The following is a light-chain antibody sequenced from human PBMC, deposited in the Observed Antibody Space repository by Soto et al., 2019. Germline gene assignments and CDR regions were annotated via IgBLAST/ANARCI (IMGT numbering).Light chain of an antibody. Sequence: EVVMTQSPATLSVSPGERATLSCRASQSVSSNLVWYQQKPGQAPRLLIYGASTRATGIPARFSGSGSGTEFTLTISSLQPEDFAVYYCQQYINRHLTFGGGTKVDIK. CDR3: QQYINRHLT. V-gene: IGKV3-15*01. CDR2: GAS. J-gene: IGKJ4*01. CDR1: QSVSSN.